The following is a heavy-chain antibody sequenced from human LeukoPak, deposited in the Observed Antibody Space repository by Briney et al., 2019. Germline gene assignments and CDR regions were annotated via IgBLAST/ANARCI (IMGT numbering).Heavy chain of an antibody. D-gene: IGHD2-21*01. CDR2: ISAYNGNT. V-gene: IGHV1-18*01. Sequence: ASVKVSCKASGYTFTSYGISWVRQAPGQGLEWMGWISAYNGNTNYAQKLQGRVTMTRDTSTSTAYMELRSLRSDDTAVYYCAALYCGGDCYPQGGDNWFGPWGQGTLVTVSS. J-gene: IGHJ5*02. CDR1: GYTFTSYG. CDR3: AALYCGGDCYPQGGDNWFGP.